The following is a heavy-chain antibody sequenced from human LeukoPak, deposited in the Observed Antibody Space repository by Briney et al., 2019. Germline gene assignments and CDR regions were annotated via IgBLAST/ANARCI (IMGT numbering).Heavy chain of an antibody. Sequence: ASVKVSCKASGYTFTSYGISWVRQAPGQGLEWMGWISPYNGNTNYAQNLQGRVTMTRDTSTSTVYMELSSLRSEDTAVYYCARESILPYYFDYWGQGTLVTVSS. D-gene: IGHD6-6*01. CDR1: GYTFTSYG. V-gene: IGHV1-18*01. J-gene: IGHJ4*02. CDR3: ARESILPYYFDY. CDR2: ISPYNGNT.